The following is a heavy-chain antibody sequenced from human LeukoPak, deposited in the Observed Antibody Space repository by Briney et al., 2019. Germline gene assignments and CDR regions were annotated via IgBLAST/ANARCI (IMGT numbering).Heavy chain of an antibody. D-gene: IGHD2-2*01. Sequence: GGSLRLSCAASGFTFSSYWMNWVRQAPGKGLEWVANIKQDGSEKYYVDSVKGRFTISRDNAKNSLYLQMNSLRAEDTALYHCARTVVVPAAIANYYYYMDVWGKGTPVTISS. CDR1: GFTFSSYW. CDR2: IKQDGSEK. CDR3: ARTVVVPAAIANYYYYMDV. J-gene: IGHJ6*03. V-gene: IGHV3-7*03.